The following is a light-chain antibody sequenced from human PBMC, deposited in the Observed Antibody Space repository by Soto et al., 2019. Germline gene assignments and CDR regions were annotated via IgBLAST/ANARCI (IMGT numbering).Light chain of an antibody. Sequence: DIVMTQSPASLAVSLSERATINCKSSQSDSTNNKNYLTWYQLKPGQPPNLLIYLASTRESVVTDRFTGSGSGTDFSLSISSLQAEDAAVYYCQQDYSPPVTFGGGTKVETK. J-gene: IGKJ4*01. V-gene: IGKV4-1*01. CDR3: QQDYSPPVT. CDR2: LAS. CDR1: QSDSTNNKNY.